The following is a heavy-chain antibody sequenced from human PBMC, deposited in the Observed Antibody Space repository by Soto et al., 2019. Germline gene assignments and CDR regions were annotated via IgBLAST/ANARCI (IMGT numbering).Heavy chain of an antibody. CDR2: VYTNGAT. CDR1: GDSFSGYY. D-gene: IGHD6-13*01. V-gene: IGHV4-4*07. J-gene: IGHJ5*02. CDR3: AREAAETVGDGYWCDP. Sequence: QVQLQESGPGLLRPSDTLSLTCTVSGDSFSGYYWSWIRQPAGKGLEWIGRVYTNGATDYNPSLTSGVTVSVATSRNQFSLKQRFVTAADTAVYYCAREAAETVGDGYWCDPWGQGTLVTVSS.